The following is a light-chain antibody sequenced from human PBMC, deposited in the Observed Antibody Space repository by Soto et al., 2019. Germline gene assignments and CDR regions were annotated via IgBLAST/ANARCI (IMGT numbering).Light chain of an antibody. CDR3: LLFYGDAWV. V-gene: IGLV7-43*01. CDR2: STS. CDR1: TGAVTSGYY. J-gene: IGLJ3*02. Sequence: QAVVTQEPSLTVSPGGTVTLTCASSTGAVTSGYYPNWFQQKAGQAPRVLIYSTSNKHSWTPARFSGSLLGGKAALTLSGAQPEDEAEYYCLLFYGDAWVFGGGTKLTVL.